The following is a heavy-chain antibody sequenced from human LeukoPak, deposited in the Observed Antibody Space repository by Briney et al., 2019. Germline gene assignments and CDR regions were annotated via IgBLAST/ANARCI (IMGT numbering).Heavy chain of an antibody. CDR2: INHSGST. Sequence: SETLSLTCTVSGGSISSSNYYWSWIRQPPGKGLEWIGEINHSGSTNYNPSLKSRVTISVDTSKNQFSLKLSSVTAADTAVYYCARGRGYWGQGTLVTVSS. V-gene: IGHV4-39*07. CDR3: ARGRGY. CDR1: GGSISSSNYY. J-gene: IGHJ4*02.